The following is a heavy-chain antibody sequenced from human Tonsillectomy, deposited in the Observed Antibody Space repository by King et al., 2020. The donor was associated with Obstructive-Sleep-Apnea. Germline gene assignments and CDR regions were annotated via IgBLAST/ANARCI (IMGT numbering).Heavy chain of an antibody. CDR1: GFTVSSSF. V-gene: IGHV3-53*04. D-gene: IGHD6-13*01. J-gene: IGHJ4*02. CDR3: AKMGSFNRYRSSWYNFDY. Sequence: VQLVESGGTLVRPGGTLRLSCAASGFTVSSSFMSWVRQAPGKGLEWVSLIYSGGDSHYADSLKGRFTIFRHSSENTLYLQMDSLRPEDTAVYYCAKMGSFNRYRSSWYNFDYWGQGTLVSVSS. CDR2: IYSGGDS.